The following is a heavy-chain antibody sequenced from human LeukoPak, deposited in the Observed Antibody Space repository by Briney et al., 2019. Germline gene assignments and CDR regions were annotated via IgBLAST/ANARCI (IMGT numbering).Heavy chain of an antibody. V-gene: IGHV5-51*01. CDR3: ARPTRISSSTEYYFDY. CDR2: IYPGDSDT. CDR1: GYSFTSYW. J-gene: IGHJ4*02. Sequence: GESLKISCKGSGYSFTSYWIGWVRQMPGKGLEWMGIIYPGDSDTRYSPSFQGQVTISADKSISTAYLQWSSLKASDTAMYYCARPTRISSSTEYYFDYWGQGTLVTVSS. D-gene: IGHD6-6*01.